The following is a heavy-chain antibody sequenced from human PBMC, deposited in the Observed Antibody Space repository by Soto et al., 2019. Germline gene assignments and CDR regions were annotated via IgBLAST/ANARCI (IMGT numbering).Heavy chain of an antibody. D-gene: IGHD3-9*01. J-gene: IGHJ4*02. Sequence: QVQLVESGGGVVQPGRYLRLSCAASGFTFSSYGMPWVRQAPGKGLEWVAVISYDGSNKYYADSVKGRFTISRDNSKNTLYLQMNSLRAEDTAVYYCAKDPTGTADYWGQRTLVTVSS. CDR2: ISYDGSNK. CDR1: GFTFSSYG. V-gene: IGHV3-30*18. CDR3: AKDPTGTADY.